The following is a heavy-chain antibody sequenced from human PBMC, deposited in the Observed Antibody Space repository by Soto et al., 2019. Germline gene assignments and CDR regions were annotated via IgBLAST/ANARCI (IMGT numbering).Heavy chain of an antibody. D-gene: IGHD3-22*01. CDR1: GYTFTSYY. V-gene: IGHV1-46*03. CDR2: INPSGGST. J-gene: IGHJ5*02. CDR3: ARDPRPITMIVVVPRSWFDP. Sequence: ASVKVSYKASGYTFTSYYMHWVRQAPGQGLEWMGIINPSGGSTSYAQKFQGRVTMTRDTSTSTVYMELSSLRSEDTAVYYCARDPRPITMIVVVPRSWFDPWG.